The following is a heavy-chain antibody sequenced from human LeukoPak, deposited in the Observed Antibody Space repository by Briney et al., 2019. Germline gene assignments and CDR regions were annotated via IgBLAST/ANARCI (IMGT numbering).Heavy chain of an antibody. CDR3: ASQSGYSYGFDY. V-gene: IGHV4-30-4*02. CDR2: IYYSGST. CDR1: GGSISSGDYY. J-gene: IGHJ4*02. Sequence: KPSETLSLTCTVSGGSISSGDYYWSWIRQPPGKGLEWIGYIYYSGSTYYNPSLKSRVTISVDTSKNQFSLKLSSVTAADTAVYYCASQSGYSYGFDYWGQGTLVTVSS. D-gene: IGHD5-18*01.